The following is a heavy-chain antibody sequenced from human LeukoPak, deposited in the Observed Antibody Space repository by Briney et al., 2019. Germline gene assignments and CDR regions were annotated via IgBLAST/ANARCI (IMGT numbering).Heavy chain of an antibody. Sequence: GGSLRLSCAASGFTFSSYWMGWVRQAPGEGVEWVANIKQDGSEKYYVDPVKGRFTISRDNAKNSLYLQMNSLRAEDTAVYYCARDRDYYGSGSYWGAFDYWGQGTLVTVSS. D-gene: IGHD3-10*01. CDR1: GFTFSSYW. CDR2: IKQDGSEK. J-gene: IGHJ4*02. CDR3: ARDRDYYGSGSYWGAFDY. V-gene: IGHV3-7*01.